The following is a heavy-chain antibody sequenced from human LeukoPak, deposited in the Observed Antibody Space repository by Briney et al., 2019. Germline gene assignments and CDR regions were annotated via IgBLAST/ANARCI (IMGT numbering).Heavy chain of an antibody. Sequence: GGSLRLSCAASGFTFSSYAMSWVRQAPGKGLEWVSAISGSGGSTYYADSVKGRFTISRDNSKNTLYLQMNSLRAEDTAVYYRAKVDYDFWSGHFGSFDYWGQGTLVTVSS. CDR3: AKVDYDFWSGHFGSFDY. CDR1: GFTFSSYA. D-gene: IGHD3-3*01. J-gene: IGHJ4*02. V-gene: IGHV3-23*01. CDR2: ISGSGGST.